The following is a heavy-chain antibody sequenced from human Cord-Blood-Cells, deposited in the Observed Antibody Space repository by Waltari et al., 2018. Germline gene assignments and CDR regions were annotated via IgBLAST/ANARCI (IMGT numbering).Heavy chain of an antibody. CDR3: ARVARYCTGGVCYWYFDL. CDR1: GYTFTRYY. CDR2: INPNSGGT. D-gene: IGHD2-8*02. V-gene: IGHV1-2*06. Sequence: QVQLVQSGAEVKKPGASVKVSCKASGYTFTRYYMHWVRQAPGQGLEWMGRINPNSGGTNYAQKFQGRVTMTRDTSISTAYMELSRLRSDDTAVYYCARVARYCTGGVCYWYFDLWGRGTLVTVSS. J-gene: IGHJ2*01.